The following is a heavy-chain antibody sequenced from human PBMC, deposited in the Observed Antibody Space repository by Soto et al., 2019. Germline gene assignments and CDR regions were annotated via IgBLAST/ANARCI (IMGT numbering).Heavy chain of an antibody. CDR2: ISGSGGST. D-gene: IGHD6-13*01. J-gene: IGHJ6*02. CDR1: GFTFSSYA. Sequence: GGSLRLSCAASGFTFSSYAMSWVRQAPGKGLEWVSAISGSGGSTYYADSVKGRFTISRDNSKNTLYLQMNSLRAEDTAVYYWAKDGVYSSSWEGYYYYGMDVWGQGTTVTVSS. CDR3: AKDGVYSSSWEGYYYYGMDV. V-gene: IGHV3-23*01.